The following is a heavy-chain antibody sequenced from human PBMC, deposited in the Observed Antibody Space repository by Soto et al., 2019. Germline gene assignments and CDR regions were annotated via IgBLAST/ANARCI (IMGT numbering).Heavy chain of an antibody. D-gene: IGHD3-9*01. CDR1: GGSVSSGSYY. CDR3: ARMGFDWFATYDY. J-gene: IGHJ4*02. Sequence: PSETLSLTCTVSGGSVSSGSYYWSWIRQPPGKGLEWIGYIYYSGSTNYNPSLKSRVTISVDTSKNQFSLKLSSVTAADTAVYYCARMGFDWFATYDYWGQGTLVTVSS. V-gene: IGHV4-61*01. CDR2: IYYSGST.